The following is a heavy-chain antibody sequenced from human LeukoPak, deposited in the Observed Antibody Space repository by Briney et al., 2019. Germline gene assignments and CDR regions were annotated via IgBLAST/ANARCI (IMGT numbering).Heavy chain of an antibody. J-gene: IGHJ4*02. CDR2: INPNSGGT. CDR3: ARSRGYYDSSGLYDY. CDR1: GYTFTAYS. Sequence: ASVKVSCKASGYTFTAYSMHWVRQAPGQGLEWMGWINPNSGGTDYAQKFQGRVTMTRDTSISTAYMELSRLRSDDTAVYYCARSRGYYDSSGLYDYWGQGTLVTVSS. D-gene: IGHD3-22*01. V-gene: IGHV1-2*02.